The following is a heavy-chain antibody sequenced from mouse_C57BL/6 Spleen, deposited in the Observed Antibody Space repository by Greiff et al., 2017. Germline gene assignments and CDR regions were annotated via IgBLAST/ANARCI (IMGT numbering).Heavy chain of an antibody. D-gene: IGHD2-3*01. J-gene: IGHJ2*01. CDR3: ARQIYDGYYWDYFDY. CDR1: GYTFTSYW. Sequence: QVQLQQPGTELVKPGASVKLSCKASGYTFTSYWMHWVKQRPGQGLEWIGNINPSNGGTNYNEKFKSKATLTVDKSSSTAYMQLSSLTSEDSAVYYCARQIYDGYYWDYFDYWGQGTTLTVSS. V-gene: IGHV1-53*01. CDR2: INPSNGGT.